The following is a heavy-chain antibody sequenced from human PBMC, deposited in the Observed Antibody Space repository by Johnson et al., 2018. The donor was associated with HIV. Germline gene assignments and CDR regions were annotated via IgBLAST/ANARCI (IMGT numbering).Heavy chain of an antibody. D-gene: IGHD1-26*01. CDR3: ARGGSSRNPAFDI. J-gene: IGHJ3*02. CDR2: ISGSGGST. V-gene: IGHV3-23*04. Sequence: VQLVESGGGLVQPGGSLRLSCAASGFTFSSYAMSWVRQAPGKGLEWVSAISGSGGSTYYADSVKGRFTISRDNAKNSLYLQMNSLRAEDTAVYYCARGGSSRNPAFDIWGQGTMVTVSS. CDR1: GFTFSSYA.